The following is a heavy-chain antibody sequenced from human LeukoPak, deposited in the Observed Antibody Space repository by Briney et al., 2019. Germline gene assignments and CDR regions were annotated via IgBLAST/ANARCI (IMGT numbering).Heavy chain of an antibody. D-gene: IGHD5-18*01. CDR2: ISSSSSTI. CDR1: GFTFSSYS. Sequence: PGRSLRLSCAASGFTFSSYSMNWVRQAPGKGLQWVSYISSSSSTIYYADSVKGRFTISRDNAKNSLYLQMNSLRAEDTAVYYCARDWSRGYSYGQGYWGQGTLVTVSS. CDR3: ARDWSRGYSYGQGY. J-gene: IGHJ4*02. V-gene: IGHV3-48*01.